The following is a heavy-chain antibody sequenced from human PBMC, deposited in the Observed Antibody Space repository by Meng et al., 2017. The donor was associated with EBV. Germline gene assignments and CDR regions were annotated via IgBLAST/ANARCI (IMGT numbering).Heavy chain of an antibody. Sequence: HLQESGPGLVQPSEPLSLTCTVSGASVSGGTFHWSWIRQPPGKELQWIGYIYDGGTTIYNPSLKSRVTIFLDTSRNQFSLGLRSVTTADTAVYYCAKSSSSTPGVVDSWGQGTLVTVSS. CDR2: IYDGGTT. CDR3: AKSSSSTPGVVDS. CDR1: GASVSGGTFH. D-gene: IGHD2-2*01. J-gene: IGHJ4*02. V-gene: IGHV4-61*01.